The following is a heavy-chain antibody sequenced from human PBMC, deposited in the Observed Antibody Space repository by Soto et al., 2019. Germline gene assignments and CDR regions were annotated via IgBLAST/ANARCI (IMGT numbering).Heavy chain of an antibody. CDR1: GYTFTIYG. D-gene: IGHD6-19*01. Sequence: ASVKVSCKASGYTFTIYGISGVRQSAVQWLDGMGWISAYNGNTNYAQKLQGRVTMTTDTSTSTAYMELRSLRSDDTAVYYCASKGPGGQQWLGSYYYYGMDVWGQGTTVTVSS. CDR2: ISAYNGNT. CDR3: ASKGPGGQQWLGSYYYYGMDV. V-gene: IGHV1-18*01. J-gene: IGHJ6*02.